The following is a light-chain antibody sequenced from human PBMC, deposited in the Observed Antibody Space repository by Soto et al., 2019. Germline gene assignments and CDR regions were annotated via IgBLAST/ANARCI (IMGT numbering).Light chain of an antibody. CDR2: SAS. CDR1: QAIRNN. CDR3: QKCDAAPFT. J-gene: IGKJ3*01. V-gene: IGKV1-27*01. Sequence: DFQMTQSPSSLSASVGDRVTITCRASQAIRNNLAWYQQKPGKLPHLLIYSASTLQSGVPSRFSGSGSGTDFILTISSLQPEDVGTYYCQKCDAAPFTFGPGTTVDIK.